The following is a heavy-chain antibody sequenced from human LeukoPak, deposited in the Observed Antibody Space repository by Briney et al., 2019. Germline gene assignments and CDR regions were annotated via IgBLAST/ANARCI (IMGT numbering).Heavy chain of an antibody. CDR2: INHSGST. CDR3: ARGRLVGATTFPNVLGFDY. D-gene: IGHD1-26*01. J-gene: IGHJ4*02. Sequence: PSETLSLTCAVYGGSLSGYYWSWIRQPPGKGLEGIGEINHSGSTNYNPSLKSRVTISVDTSKNQFSLKLSSVTAADTAVYYCARGRLVGATTFPNVLGFDYWGQGTLVTVSS. V-gene: IGHV4-34*01. CDR1: GGSLSGYY.